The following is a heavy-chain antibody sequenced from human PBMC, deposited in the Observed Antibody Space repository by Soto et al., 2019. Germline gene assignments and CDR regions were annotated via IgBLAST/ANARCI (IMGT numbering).Heavy chain of an antibody. V-gene: IGHV1-18*01. CDR2: ISAYNGNT. CDR1: GYTFTSYG. CDR3: ARDLKMSSSWYESLNAFDI. J-gene: IGHJ3*02. Sequence: ASVKVSCKASGYTFTSYGISWVRQAPGQGLEWMGWISAYNGNTSYAQKLQGRVTMTTDTSTSTSYMELRSLRSDDTAVYYCARDLKMSSSWYESLNAFDIWGQGTMVTVSS. D-gene: IGHD6-13*01.